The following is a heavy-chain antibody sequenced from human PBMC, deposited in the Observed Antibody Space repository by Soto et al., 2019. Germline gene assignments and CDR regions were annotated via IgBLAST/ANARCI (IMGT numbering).Heavy chain of an antibody. CDR2: SSNSGTFA. D-gene: IGHD1-1*01. CDR3: ARSGDNFNVLDY. CDR1: GFTFSDYY. Sequence: GGSLRLSCAASGFTFSDYYMSWVRQAPGRGLEWISYSSNSGTFARYATSVKGRFSISRDNANNSLYLEMNSLRVEDTAVYYCARSGDNFNVLDYWGQGTLVTVSS. J-gene: IGHJ4*02. V-gene: IGHV3-11*06.